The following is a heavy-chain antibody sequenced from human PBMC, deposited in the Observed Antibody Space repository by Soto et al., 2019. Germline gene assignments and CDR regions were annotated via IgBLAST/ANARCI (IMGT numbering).Heavy chain of an antibody. CDR1: GFTFSSYA. CDR2: ISGSGGST. J-gene: IGHJ3*02. V-gene: IGHV3-23*01. CDR3: ARDITMIVVVKADDAFDI. Sequence: GGSLRLSCAASGFTFSSYAMSWVRQAPGKGLEWVSAISGSGGSTYYADSVKGRFTISRDNSKNTLYLQMNSLRAEDTAVYYCARDITMIVVVKADDAFDIWGQGTMVTVSS. D-gene: IGHD3-22*01.